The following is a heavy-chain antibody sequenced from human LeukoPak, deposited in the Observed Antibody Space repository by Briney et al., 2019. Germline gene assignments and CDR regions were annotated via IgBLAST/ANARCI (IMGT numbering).Heavy chain of an antibody. D-gene: IGHD3-22*01. Sequence: ASVKVSCKASGYTFTSYGISWVRQAPGQGLEWMGWISAYNGNTNYAQKLQGRVTMTTDTSTSTAYMELRSLRSDDTAVYYCARDLFPIYYDSSGPNDAFDIWGQGTMVTVSS. V-gene: IGHV1-18*01. J-gene: IGHJ3*02. CDR1: GYTFTSYG. CDR2: ISAYNGNT. CDR3: ARDLFPIYYDSSGPNDAFDI.